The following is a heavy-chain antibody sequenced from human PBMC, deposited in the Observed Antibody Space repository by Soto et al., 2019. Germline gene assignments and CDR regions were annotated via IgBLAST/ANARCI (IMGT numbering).Heavy chain of an antibody. D-gene: IGHD1-26*01. V-gene: IGHV6-1*01. CDR3: ARALAGSYDY. CDR1: GDSVSSKSAT. CDR2: TYYRSKWST. J-gene: IGHJ4*02. Sequence: SQTLSLTCAISGDSVSSKSATWNWIRQSPSRGLEWLGRTYYRSKWSTDYAVSVKGRITVNPDTSKNQFSLRLNSVTPEDTAVYYCARALAGSYDYWGQGTLVNV.